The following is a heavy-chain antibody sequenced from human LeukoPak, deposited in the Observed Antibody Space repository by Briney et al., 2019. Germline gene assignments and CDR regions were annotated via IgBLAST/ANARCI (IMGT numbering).Heavy chain of an antibody. CDR1: GGTFSSYA. CDR3: ARDRRGVDYYYYGMDV. D-gene: IGHD2-2*01. J-gene: IGHJ6*02. CDR2: IIPIFGTA. V-gene: IGHV1-69*13. Sequence: ASVKVSCKASGGTFSSYAISWVRQAPGQGLEWMGGIIPIFGTANYAQKFQGRVTITADESMSTAYMELSSLRSEDTAVYYCARDRRGVDYYYYGMDVWGQGTTVTVSS.